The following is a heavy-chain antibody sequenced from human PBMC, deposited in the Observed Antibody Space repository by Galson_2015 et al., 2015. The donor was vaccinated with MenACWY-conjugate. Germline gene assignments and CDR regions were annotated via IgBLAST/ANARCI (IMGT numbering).Heavy chain of an antibody. J-gene: IGHJ4*02. CDR3: ARDINFDWLPQMDY. V-gene: IGHV3-21*06. CDR1: GFTFNSYN. Sequence: SLRLSCAASGFTFNSYNMYWVHQAPGKGLEWVSSISSGGNYIHYADSVKGRFTISRDNGKNSVYLQMNSLRAEDTAVYYCARDINFDWLPQMDYWGRGTLVTVSS. D-gene: IGHD3-9*01. CDR2: ISSGGNYI.